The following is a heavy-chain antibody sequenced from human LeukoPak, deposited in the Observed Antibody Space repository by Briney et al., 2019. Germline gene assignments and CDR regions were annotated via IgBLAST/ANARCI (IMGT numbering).Heavy chain of an antibody. CDR2: IKQDGSDK. J-gene: IGHJ4*02. CDR3: VRHGNWNFDY. CDR1: GFTFSNHW. V-gene: IGHV3-7*05. D-gene: IGHD1-1*01. Sequence: GGSLRLSCAASGFTFSNHWMAWVPQAPGKGLEWVANIKQDGSDKNYVNSVKGGFTLSRDNAKNSLSLQMNSLRAEDTALYYCVRHGNWNFDYWGQGTLVTVSS.